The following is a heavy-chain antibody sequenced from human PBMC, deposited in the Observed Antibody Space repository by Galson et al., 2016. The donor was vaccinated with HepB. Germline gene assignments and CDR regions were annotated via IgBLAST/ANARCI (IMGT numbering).Heavy chain of an antibody. Sequence: SLRLSCAASGFTVSSNFMSWARQAPGKGLEWVSVIYSGGSTYYADSVKGRFTISRDNSKNMLYLQMNSLRAEDTAVYYCARDRRGRGSSGWYYYFDYWGQGTLVTVSS. V-gene: IGHV3-53*01. CDR3: ARDRRGRGSSGWYYYFDY. CDR2: IYSGGST. CDR1: GFTVSSNF. D-gene: IGHD6-19*01. J-gene: IGHJ4*02.